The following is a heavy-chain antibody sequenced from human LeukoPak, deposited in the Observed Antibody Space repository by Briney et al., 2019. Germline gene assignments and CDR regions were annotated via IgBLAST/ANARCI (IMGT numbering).Heavy chain of an antibody. CDR2: ISSSSSYI. D-gene: IGHD4-23*01. V-gene: IGHV3-21*01. CDR3: AGEVVTQELSYAFHI. Sequence: GGSLRLSCAVSGFTFSSYSMNWVRQAPGKGLEWVSSISSSSSYIYYADSVKSRFTISRDNAKNSLYLQMNSLRAEDTAVYYCAGEVVTQELSYAFHIWGQGKMVTVSS. J-gene: IGHJ3*02. CDR1: GFTFSSYS.